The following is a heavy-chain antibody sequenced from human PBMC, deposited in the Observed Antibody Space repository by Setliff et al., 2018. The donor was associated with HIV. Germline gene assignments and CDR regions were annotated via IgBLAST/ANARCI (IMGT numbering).Heavy chain of an antibody. J-gene: IGHJ6*02. CDR2: ISSTGTYI. CDR1: GFNFSSHT. Sequence: PGGSLRLSCAASGFNFSSHTMNWIRQAPGKGLEWVSSISSTGTYIYYADSMKGRFTISRDNAKSSLYLQMNSLRADDTAVYFCARPTNIDTLHYGSQTFYMYYYGLDVWGQGTTVTVSS. D-gene: IGHD3-16*01. V-gene: IGHV3-21*01. CDR3: ARPTNIDTLHYGSQTFYMYYYGLDV.